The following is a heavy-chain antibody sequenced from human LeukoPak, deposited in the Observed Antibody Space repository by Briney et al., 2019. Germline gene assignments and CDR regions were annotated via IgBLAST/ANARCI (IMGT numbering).Heavy chain of an antibody. CDR1: GFTLSDYG. V-gene: IGHV3-33*01. Sequence: PGRSLRLSCAASGFTLSDYGMHWVRQAPGKGLERVAVIWYDGSNIYYADSVKGRFTISRDNSRNTLYLQMNSLRAEDTAVYYCVRELPPVVQYYFDLWGPGTLVTVSS. J-gene: IGHJ4*02. D-gene: IGHD2-21*01. CDR3: VRELPPVVQYYFDL. CDR2: IWYDGSNI.